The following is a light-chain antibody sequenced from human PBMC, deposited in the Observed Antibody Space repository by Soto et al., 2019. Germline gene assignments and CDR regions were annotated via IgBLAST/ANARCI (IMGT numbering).Light chain of an antibody. CDR1: QSVSSN. Sequence: EIVMTQSPATLYVSPGERATLSCRASQSVSSNLAWYQQKPGQAPRLIIYGASTRATGIPARFSGSVSGTEFTLTISSLQSEDFAVYYCQQYNNWPLTFGGGTKVEIK. CDR3: QQYNNWPLT. V-gene: IGKV3-15*01. J-gene: IGKJ4*01. CDR2: GAS.